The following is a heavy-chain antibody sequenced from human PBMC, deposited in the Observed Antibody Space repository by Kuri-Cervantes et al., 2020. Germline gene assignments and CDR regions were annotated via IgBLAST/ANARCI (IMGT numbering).Heavy chain of an antibody. CDR1: GGSFSGYY. Sequence: SETLSLTCAVYGGSFSGYYWSWIRQPPGKGLEWIGEINHSGSTNYNPSLKSRVTISVDTSENQFSLKLSSVTAADTAVYYCARGLYYNFWSGYPRYYYMDVWGKGTTVTVSS. J-gene: IGHJ6*03. CDR3: ARGLYYNFWSGYPRYYYMDV. D-gene: IGHD3-3*01. CDR2: INHSGST. V-gene: IGHV4-34*01.